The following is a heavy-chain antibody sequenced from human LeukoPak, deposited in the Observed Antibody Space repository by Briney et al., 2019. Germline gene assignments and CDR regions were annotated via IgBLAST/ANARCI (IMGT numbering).Heavy chain of an antibody. J-gene: IGHJ5*02. Sequence: SETLSLTCAVSGGSISSGGYSWSWIRQPPGKGLEWIGYIYYSGSTYYNPSLKSRVTISVDTSKNQFSLKLSSVTAADTAVYYCARGGDAWFDPWGQGTLVTVSS. V-gene: IGHV4-30-4*07. CDR3: ARGGDAWFDP. CDR2: IYYSGST. CDR1: GGSISSGGYS. D-gene: IGHD3-10*01.